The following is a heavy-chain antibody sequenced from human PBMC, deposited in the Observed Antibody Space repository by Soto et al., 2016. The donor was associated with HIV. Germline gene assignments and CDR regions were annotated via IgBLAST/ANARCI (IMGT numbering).Heavy chain of an antibody. CDR2: IIPTFGTA. J-gene: IGHJ6*03. V-gene: IGHV1-69*12. CDR1: GGTFSSYA. Sequence: QVQLVQSGAEVKKPGSSVKVSCKASGGTFSSYAISWVRQAPGQGLEWMGGIIPTFGTANYAQKFQGRVTITADESTSTAYMELSSLRSEDTAVYYCARVSSGWENYYYYYYMDVWGKGTTVTVSS. D-gene: IGHD6-19*01. CDR3: ARVSSGWENYYYYYYMDV.